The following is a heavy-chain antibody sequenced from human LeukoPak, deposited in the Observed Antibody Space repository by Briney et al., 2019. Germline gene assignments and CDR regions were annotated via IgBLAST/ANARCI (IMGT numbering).Heavy chain of an antibody. CDR3: ASGHTLFIVEWSPFDY. CDR1: GFTFSDYY. Sequence: GGSLRLSCAASGFTFSDYYMSWIRQAPGKGLEWVSYISSSGSTIYYADSVKGRFTISRDNAKNSLYLQMNSLRAEDTAVYYCASGHTLFIVEWSPFDYWGQGTLVTVSS. D-gene: IGHD3-3*01. V-gene: IGHV3-11*04. CDR2: ISSSGSTI. J-gene: IGHJ4*02.